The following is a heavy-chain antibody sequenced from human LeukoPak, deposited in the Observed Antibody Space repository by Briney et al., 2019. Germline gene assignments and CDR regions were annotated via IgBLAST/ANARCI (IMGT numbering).Heavy chain of an antibody. V-gene: IGHV4-59*08. CDR2: IYYSGST. CDR3: ARLGRYYYYMDV. J-gene: IGHJ6*03. CDR1: GGSISSYY. Sequence: SETLSLTCTVSGGSISSYYWSWIRQPPGKGLEWIGYIYYSGSTNYNPSLKSRVTISVDTSKNQFSLKLTSVTAADTGVYYCARLGRYYYYMDVWGKGTTVTISS. D-gene: IGHD1-26*01.